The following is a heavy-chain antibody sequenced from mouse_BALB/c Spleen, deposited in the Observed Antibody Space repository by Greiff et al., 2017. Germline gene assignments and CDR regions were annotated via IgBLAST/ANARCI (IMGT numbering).Heavy chain of an antibody. CDR2: INPYYGST. CDR3: ARKGYDYDVDY. CDR1: GYSFTDYI. J-gene: IGHJ2*01. D-gene: IGHD2-4*01. Sequence: VQLQQTGPELVKPGASVKISCKASGYSFTDYIMHWVQQSPGKSLEWIGNINPYYGSTSYNLKFKGKATLTVDKSSSTAYMQLNSLTSEDSAVYYCARKGYDYDVDYWGQGTTLTVSS. V-gene: IGHV1-39*01.